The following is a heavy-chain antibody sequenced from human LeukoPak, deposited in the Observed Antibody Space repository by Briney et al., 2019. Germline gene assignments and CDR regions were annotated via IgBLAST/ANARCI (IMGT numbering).Heavy chain of an antibody. J-gene: IGHJ4*02. CDR3: ATYRQVLLPFES. D-gene: IGHD2-8*02. Sequence: GGSLRLSCAASGFSFSSYGMSWVRQPPGKGLEWVSSIFPSGGEIHYADSVRGRFTISRDNSKSTLSLQMNSLRAEDTAIYYCATYRQVLLPFESWGQGTLVTVSS. CDR1: GFSFSSYG. V-gene: IGHV3-23*01. CDR2: IFPSGGEI.